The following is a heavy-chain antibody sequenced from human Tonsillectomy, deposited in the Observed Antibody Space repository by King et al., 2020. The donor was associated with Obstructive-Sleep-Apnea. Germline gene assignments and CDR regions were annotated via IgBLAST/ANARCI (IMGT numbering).Heavy chain of an antibody. D-gene: IGHD3-16*02. V-gene: IGHV3-7*01. CDR3: AMIIFGGVIRDAVY. J-gene: IGHJ4*02. CDR2: KKQDGSDK. Sequence: VQLVESGGGLVQPGGSLRLSCAASDFTFSTYWMSWVRQAPGKGREGVATKKQDGSDKYDVDSVKRRCTITRANAKNSLYLQMNSLRAEATAVYYCAMIIFGGVIRDAVYWGQGTLVTVSS. CDR1: DFTFSTYW.